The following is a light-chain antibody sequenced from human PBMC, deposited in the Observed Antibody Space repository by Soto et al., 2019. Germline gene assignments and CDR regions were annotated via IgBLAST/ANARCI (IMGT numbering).Light chain of an antibody. CDR2: END. Sequence: QSVLTQPPSVSAAPGQKVTISCSGSSSNIGSDYVSWSQQLPGTAPKLLIYENDRRPSGIPDRFSGSKSGTSATLDITGPQTGDEADYYCGTWDSSLSAYVFGTGTKVTVL. V-gene: IGLV1-51*02. CDR3: GTWDSSLSAYV. J-gene: IGLJ1*01. CDR1: SSNIGSDY.